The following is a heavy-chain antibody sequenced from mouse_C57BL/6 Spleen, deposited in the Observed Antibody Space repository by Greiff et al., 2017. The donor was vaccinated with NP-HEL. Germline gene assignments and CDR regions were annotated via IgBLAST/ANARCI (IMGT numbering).Heavy chain of an antibody. CDR3: TTSTTVVAEYYFDY. CDR2: IDPEDGDT. J-gene: IGHJ2*01. Sequence: EVQLQQSGAELVRPGASVKLSCTASGFNIKDYYMHWVKQRPEQGLEWIGRIDPEDGDTEYAPKFQGKATMTADTSSNTAYLQLSSLTSEDTAVYYGTTSTTVVAEYYFDYWGQGTTLTVSS. D-gene: IGHD1-1*01. V-gene: IGHV14-1*01. CDR1: GFNIKDYY.